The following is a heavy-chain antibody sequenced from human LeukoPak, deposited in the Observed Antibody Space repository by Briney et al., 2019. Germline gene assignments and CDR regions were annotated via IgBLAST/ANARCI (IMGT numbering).Heavy chain of an antibody. CDR3: AKDMRGGGIVVVVAVDY. CDR2: ISSTSIYI. Sequence: GGSLRLSCAASGFIFSDYSMNWVRQAPGKGLEWVSSISSTSIYIYNADSVKGRFTVSRDNAKNSLYLQMNSLRAEDTAVYYCAKDMRGGGIVVVVAVDYWGQGTLVTVSS. J-gene: IGHJ4*02. V-gene: IGHV3-21*04. CDR1: GFIFSDYS. D-gene: IGHD2-15*01.